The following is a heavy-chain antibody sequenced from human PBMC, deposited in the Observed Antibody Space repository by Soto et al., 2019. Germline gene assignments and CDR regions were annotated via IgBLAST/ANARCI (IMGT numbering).Heavy chain of an antibody. D-gene: IGHD4-17*01. J-gene: IGHJ3*02. CDR1: GGTFSNYA. V-gene: IGHV1-69*05. CDR2: IILPFGTA. CDR3: ARVGYAVTTGGAFDI. Sequence: SVKVSCKASGGTFSNYAIGWVRQAPGQGLEWMGGIILPFGTANYAQKFQGRFTISRDNSKNTLYLQMNSLRAEDTAVYYCARVGYAVTTGGAFDIWGQGTMVTVSS.